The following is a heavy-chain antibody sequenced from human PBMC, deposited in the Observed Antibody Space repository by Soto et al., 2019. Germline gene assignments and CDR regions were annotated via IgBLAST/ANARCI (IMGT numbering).Heavy chain of an antibody. V-gene: IGHV1-69*01. CDR3: ARVYYGSGSFFPYPAYYYYYGMDV. CDR1: GGTFSSYA. D-gene: IGHD3-10*01. Sequence: QVQLVQSGAEVKKPGSSVKVSCKASGGTFSSYAISWVRQGPGQGLEWMGGIIPIFGTANYAQKFQGRVTITADESTSTAYMELSSLRSEGTAVYYCARVYYGSGSFFPYPAYYYYYGMDVWGQGTTVTVSS. J-gene: IGHJ6*02. CDR2: IIPIFGTA.